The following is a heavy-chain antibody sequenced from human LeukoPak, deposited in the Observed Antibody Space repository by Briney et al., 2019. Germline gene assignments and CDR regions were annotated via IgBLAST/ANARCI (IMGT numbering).Heavy chain of an antibody. CDR1: GFTISSYG. J-gene: IGHJ4*02. CDR3: AKDPRYSSGQGYY. V-gene: IGHV3-30*18. D-gene: IGHD6-19*01. CDR2: ISYDGSNK. Sequence: GRSLRLSCAASGFTISSYGMHWVRQAPGKGLEWVAVISYDGSNKYYADSVKGRFTISRDNSKNTLYLQMNSLRAEDTAVYYCAKDPRYSSGQGYYWGQGTLVTVSS.